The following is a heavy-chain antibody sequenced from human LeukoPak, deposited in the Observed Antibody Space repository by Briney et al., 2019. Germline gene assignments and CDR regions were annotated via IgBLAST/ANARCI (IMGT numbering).Heavy chain of an antibody. D-gene: IGHD3-22*01. CDR1: GFTSSSYS. V-gene: IGHV3-21*01. Sequence: GGSLRLSCAASGFTSSSYSGNWVRHTPGKGLGWVSSISSSSSYIYYADSVQGRFTISRDNAKNSLYLQMNSLRAEDTAVYYCARPHYYDSSGYYYLFDYWGQGTLVTVSS. J-gene: IGHJ4*02. CDR3: ARPHYYDSSGYYYLFDY. CDR2: ISSSSSYI.